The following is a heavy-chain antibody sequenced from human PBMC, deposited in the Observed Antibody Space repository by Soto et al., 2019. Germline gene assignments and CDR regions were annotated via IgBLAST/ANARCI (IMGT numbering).Heavy chain of an antibody. CDR3: AKECINMDYYYGMDV. D-gene: IGHD3-10*01. CDR2: ISYDVSNK. V-gene: IGHV3-30*18. CDR1: GFTFSSYG. Sequence: PXVSLRLSCAASGFTFSSYGMHWVRQAPGKGLEWVAVISYDVSNKYYADSVKGRFTISRDNSKNTLYLQMNSLRAEDTAVYYCAKECINMDYYYGMDVWGQGTTVTVSS. J-gene: IGHJ6*02.